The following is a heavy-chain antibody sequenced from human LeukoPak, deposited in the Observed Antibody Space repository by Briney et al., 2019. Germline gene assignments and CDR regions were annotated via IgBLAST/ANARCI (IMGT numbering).Heavy chain of an antibody. Sequence: PGGSLRLSCAASGFTFSSFGMHWVRQAPGKGLEWVSTMYESGTICHADSVKRRFTISRDDSKSTLFLQMNSLRADDTALYFCAKDAISGISRYDFFDVWGQGTMVIVSS. CDR1: GFTFSSFG. J-gene: IGHJ3*01. CDR3: AKDAISGISRYDFFDV. V-gene: IGHV3-NL1*01. CDR2: MYESGTI. D-gene: IGHD1-14*01.